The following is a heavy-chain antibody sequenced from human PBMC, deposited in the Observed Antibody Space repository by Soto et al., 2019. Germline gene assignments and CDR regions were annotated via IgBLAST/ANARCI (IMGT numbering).Heavy chain of an antibody. V-gene: IGHV4-39*01. J-gene: IGHJ5*02. CDR2: IYYSGST. D-gene: IGHD5-12*01. CDR1: GGSISSSSYY. Sequence: SETLSLTCTVSGGSISSSSYYWGWIRQPPGKGLEWIGSIYYSGSTYYNPSLKSRVTISVDTSKNQFSLKLSSVTAADTAVYYCARFSVATGWFDPWGQGTLVTVS. CDR3: ARFSVATGWFDP.